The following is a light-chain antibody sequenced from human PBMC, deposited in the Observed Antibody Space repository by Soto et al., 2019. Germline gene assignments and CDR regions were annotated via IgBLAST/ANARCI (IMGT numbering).Light chain of an antibody. J-gene: IGKJ2*01. CDR3: QQGYSTPS. CDR2: GVS. Sequence: DIQMTQSPSSLSASVGDRVTITCRASQSVSNYLNWYQQKPGKAPKLLIYGVSSLQSGVPSRFSGSGSGTDFTLTISSLQREDCPTYYCQQGYSTPSFGQGTKLEIK. V-gene: IGKV1-39*01. CDR1: QSVSNY.